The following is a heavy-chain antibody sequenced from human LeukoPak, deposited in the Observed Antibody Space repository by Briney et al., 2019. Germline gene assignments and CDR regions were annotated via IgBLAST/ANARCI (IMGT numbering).Heavy chain of an antibody. CDR1: GFTFSSCS. CDR3: AQSGSYAAFDY. D-gene: IGHD3-16*01. CDR2: ISYTSSHI. J-gene: IGHJ4*02. Sequence: NPGGSLRLSCATSGFTFSSCSMNWVRQAAGKGLEWVSSISYTSSHIYYADSVKGRFTISRDNAKNSLYLQMNSLRAEDTAVYYCAQSGSYAAFDYWGQGTLVTVSS. V-gene: IGHV3-21*04.